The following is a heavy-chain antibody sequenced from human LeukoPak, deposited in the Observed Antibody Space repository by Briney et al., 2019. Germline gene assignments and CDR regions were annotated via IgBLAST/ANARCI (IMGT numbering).Heavy chain of an antibody. CDR2: FDPEDGET. CDR3: ACILLYCSGGSCSYLNWFDP. V-gene: IGHV1-24*01. D-gene: IGHD2-15*01. J-gene: IGHJ5*02. Sequence: ASVKVSCKVSGYTLTELSMHWVRQAPGKGLELMGGFDPEDGETIYAQKFQGRVTMTEDTSTDTAYMELSSLRSEDTAVYYCACILLYCSGGSCSYLNWFDPWGQGTLVTVSS. CDR1: GYTLTELS.